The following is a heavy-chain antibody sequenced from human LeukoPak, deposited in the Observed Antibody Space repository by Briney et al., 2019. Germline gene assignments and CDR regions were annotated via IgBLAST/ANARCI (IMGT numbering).Heavy chain of an antibody. D-gene: IGHD1-26*01. CDR1: GYTFTSYG. CDR3: ARDRGSGSYYILPTLNWFDP. V-gene: IGHV1-18*01. CDR2: ISAYNGNT. J-gene: IGHJ5*02. Sequence: ASVKVSCKASGYTFTSYGISWVRQAPGQGLEWMGWISAYNGNTNYAQKLQGRVTMTTDTSTSTAYMELRSLRSDDTAVYYCARDRGSGSYYILPTLNWFDPWGQGTLVTVSS.